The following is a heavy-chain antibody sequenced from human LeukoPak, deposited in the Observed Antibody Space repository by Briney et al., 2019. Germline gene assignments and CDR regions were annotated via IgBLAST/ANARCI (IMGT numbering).Heavy chain of an antibody. CDR2: VNHRGST. D-gene: IGHD5-12*01. V-gene: IGHV4-34*01. J-gene: IGHJ3*02. CDR1: GGSLSGYY. CDR3: AREIIVARGAFDI. Sequence: PSETLSLTCAVYGGSLSGYYLSWFRQSQGKGLEWIGEVNHRGSTNYNPSLKSRVTISVDTSKNQFSLKLSSVTAADTAVYYCAREIIVARGAFDIWGQGTMVTVSS.